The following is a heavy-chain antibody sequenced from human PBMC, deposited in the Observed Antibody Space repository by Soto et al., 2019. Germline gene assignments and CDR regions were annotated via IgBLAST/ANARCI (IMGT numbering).Heavy chain of an antibody. Sequence: GGSLRLSCAACGFTFSSYAMSWVRQAPGKGLEWVSAISGSGGSTYYADSVKGRFTISRDNSKNTLYLQMNSLRAEDTAVYYCAKTRTYSNYYFDYWGQGTLVTVSS. J-gene: IGHJ4*02. CDR2: ISGSGGST. V-gene: IGHV3-23*01. CDR3: AKTRTYSNYYFDY. CDR1: GFTFSSYA. D-gene: IGHD4-4*01.